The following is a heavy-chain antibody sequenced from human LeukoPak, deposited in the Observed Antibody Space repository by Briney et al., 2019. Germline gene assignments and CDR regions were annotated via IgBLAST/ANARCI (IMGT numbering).Heavy chain of an antibody. CDR1: GGTFSSYA. Sequence: SVKVSCKASGGTFSSYAISWVRQDPGQGLEWMGGIIPIFGTANYAQKFQGRVTITADESTSTAYMELSSLRSEDTAVYYCARKNYYGSGSYYKEGPWYFDLWGRGTLVTVSS. CDR2: IIPIFGTA. J-gene: IGHJ2*01. CDR3: ARKNYYGSGSYYKEGPWYFDL. V-gene: IGHV1-69*01. D-gene: IGHD3-10*01.